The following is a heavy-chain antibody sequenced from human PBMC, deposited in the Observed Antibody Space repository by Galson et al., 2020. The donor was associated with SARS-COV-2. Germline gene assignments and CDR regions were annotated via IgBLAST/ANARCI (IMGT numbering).Heavy chain of an antibody. CDR2: IYWDDDE. J-gene: IGHJ4*02. Sequence: SGPTLVKTTQTLPLTCTFSGISLSSSGVGVGWIRQPPGKALEWLELIYWDDDEHYSPSLKSRLTITKATSKNQVVLTMTNMDPVDTVTYFCAHVLYCESSGYWGVDYWGQGTRVIVSS. CDR3: AHVLYCESSGYWGVDY. D-gene: IGHD3-22*01. CDR1: GISLSSSGVG. V-gene: IGHV2-5*02.